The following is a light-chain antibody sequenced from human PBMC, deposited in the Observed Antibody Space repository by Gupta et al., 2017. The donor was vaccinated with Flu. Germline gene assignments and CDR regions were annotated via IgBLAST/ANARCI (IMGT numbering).Light chain of an antibody. CDR1: SSNIGNNY. Sequence: QSVFTQPPSVSAAPGQKVTISCSGSSSNIGNNYVSWYQQFPGTAPKLLIYETNRRPSGIPDRFSGSKSGTSATLGITGLQTGDEADYYCASWDNRLSATVFGGGTKVTVL. V-gene: IGLV1-51*02. J-gene: IGLJ3*02. CDR2: ETN. CDR3: ASWDNRLSATV.